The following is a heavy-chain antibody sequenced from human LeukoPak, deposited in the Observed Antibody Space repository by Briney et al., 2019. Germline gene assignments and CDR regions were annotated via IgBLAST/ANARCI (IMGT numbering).Heavy chain of an antibody. Sequence: ASVKVSCKASGYTFTSYGISWVRQAPGQGLEWMGWISAYNGNTNYARKLQGRVTMTRDTSISTAYMELSRLRSDDTAVYYCARGRRYYMDVWGKGTTVTVSS. CDR1: GYTFTSYG. V-gene: IGHV1-18*01. CDR2: ISAYNGNT. J-gene: IGHJ6*03. CDR3: ARGRRYYMDV.